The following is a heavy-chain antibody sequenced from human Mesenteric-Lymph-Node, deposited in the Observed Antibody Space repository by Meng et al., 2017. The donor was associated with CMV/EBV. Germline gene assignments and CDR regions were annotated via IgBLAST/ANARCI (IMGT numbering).Heavy chain of an antibody. J-gene: IGHJ4*02. CDR1: GYTFTGYY. D-gene: IGHD3-3*01. Sequence: ASVKVSCKASGYTFTGYYMHWVRQAPGQGLEWMGWINPNSGGTNYAQKFQGRVTMTRDTSISTAYMELSRLRSDDTAVYYCARDLGLRFLEWLADYWGQGTLVTVSS. CDR3: ARDLGLRFLEWLADY. CDR2: INPNSGGT. V-gene: IGHV1-2*02.